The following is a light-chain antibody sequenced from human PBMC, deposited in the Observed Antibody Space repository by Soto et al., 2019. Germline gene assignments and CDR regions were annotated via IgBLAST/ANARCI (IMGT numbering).Light chain of an antibody. Sequence: ETVMTQSPATLSVSPGDRATLSCRASQSVSSNLAWYQQKPGQAPRLLIYGASTRATGIPARFSGSGSGTEFTLTISSLQSEDFAVYYCQQYNNWPPWTFGQGTKVDIK. CDR1: QSVSSN. CDR2: GAS. J-gene: IGKJ1*01. V-gene: IGKV3-15*01. CDR3: QQYNNWPPWT.